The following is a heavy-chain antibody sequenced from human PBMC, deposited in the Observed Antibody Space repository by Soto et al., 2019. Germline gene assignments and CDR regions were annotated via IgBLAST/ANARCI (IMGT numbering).Heavy chain of an antibody. CDR3: ARYGKRNFWSGYYYYGMDV. CDR1: GFTFSSYS. J-gene: IGHJ6*02. Sequence: GGSLRLSCAASGFTFSSYSMNWVRQAPGKGLEWVSFISSSSSYIYYADSVKGRFTISRDNAKNSLYLQMNSLRAEDTAVYYCARYGKRNFWSGYYYYGMDVWGQGTTVTVSS. V-gene: IGHV3-21*01. D-gene: IGHD3-3*01. CDR2: ISSSSSYI.